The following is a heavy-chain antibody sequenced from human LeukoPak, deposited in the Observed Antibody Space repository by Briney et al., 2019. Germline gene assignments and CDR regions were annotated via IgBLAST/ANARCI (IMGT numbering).Heavy chain of an antibody. CDR3: ARDLANMTGPAVDI. Sequence: ASVKVSCKASGYTFTSYGSSWVRQAPGQGLEWMGWISAYNGNTNYAQKLQGRVTMTTYTSTSTAYMELRSPRSDDTAVYYYARDLANMTGPAVDIWGQGTMVTVSS. V-gene: IGHV1-18*01. J-gene: IGHJ3*02. CDR1: GYTFTSYG. CDR2: ISAYNGNT. D-gene: IGHD1-14*01.